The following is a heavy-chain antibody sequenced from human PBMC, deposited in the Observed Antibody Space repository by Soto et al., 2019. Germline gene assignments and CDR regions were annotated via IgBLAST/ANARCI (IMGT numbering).Heavy chain of an antibody. CDR1: GFSVTNNY. CDR2: IDIGGNT. Sequence: EVQVVESGGGLVQPGGSLRLSCAASGFSVTNNYMNWVRQAPGKGLEWVSIIDIGGNTYYADSVKDRFTISRDNSRNTLYRHMDSLRAEDTAVYYRARGRGSTGYLGREHYFDYWGQGTLVTVSP. CDR3: ARGRGSTGYLGREHYFDY. D-gene: IGHD2-2*01. J-gene: IGHJ4*02. V-gene: IGHV3-66*01.